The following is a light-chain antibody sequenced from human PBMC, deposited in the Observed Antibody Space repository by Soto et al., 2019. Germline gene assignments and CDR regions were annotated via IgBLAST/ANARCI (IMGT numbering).Light chain of an antibody. CDR3: SSHTSGSTRV. V-gene: IGLV2-14*01. Sequence: QSVLAQPASVSGSPGQSIAISCTGTSGDVGGYDYVSWYQQHPDKAPKLMIYEVTKRPPWVSNRFSGSKSGNTASLTISGLQPEDEADYYCSSHTSGSTRVFGSGTKVTVL. J-gene: IGLJ1*01. CDR2: EVT. CDR1: SGDVGGYDY.